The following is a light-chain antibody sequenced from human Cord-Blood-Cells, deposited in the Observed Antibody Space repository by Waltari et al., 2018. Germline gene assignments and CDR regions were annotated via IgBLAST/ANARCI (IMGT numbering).Light chain of an antibody. CDR1: QSVSSSY. J-gene: IGKJ2*01. V-gene: IGKV3-20*01. Sequence: EIVLTQSPGTLSLSPGERATLSCRASQSVSSSYLAWYQQKPGQAPRLLIYGASRRATGLPDRFSGSGAGTGLTLTISRLEPEDFAVYYCQQYGSSPPRYTFGQGTKLEIK. CDR2: GAS. CDR3: QQYGSSPPRYT.